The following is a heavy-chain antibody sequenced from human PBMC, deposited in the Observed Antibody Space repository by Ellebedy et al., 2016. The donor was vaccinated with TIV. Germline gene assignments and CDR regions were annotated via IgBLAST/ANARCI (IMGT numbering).Heavy chain of an antibody. CDR3: ARRGVLRFFRGSPTTLFAFDV. Sequence: MPSETLSLTCAVSGEPFSDFFWSWIRQSPEKGLEWIGEINPRGSATYNPSLASRVTISVDTSPRRLSLQVTSVTAADTGVYFCARRGVLRFFRGSPTTLFAFDVWGQGTEVIVSS. V-gene: IGHV4-34*01. CDR1: GEPFSDFF. J-gene: IGHJ3*01. D-gene: IGHD3-3*01. CDR2: INPRGSA.